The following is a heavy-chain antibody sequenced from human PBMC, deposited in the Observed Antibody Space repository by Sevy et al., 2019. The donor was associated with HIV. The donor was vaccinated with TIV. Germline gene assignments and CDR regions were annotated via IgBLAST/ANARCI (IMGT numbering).Heavy chain of an antibody. J-gene: IGHJ4*02. Sequence: ASVKVSCKVSGYTLTQLSMHWVQQVPGKGLEWMGSFDPEDDETIYAQKFQGRVTMTEDTSTDTAYMELSSLRSEDTAVYYCATTKDYYENSGDPFDYWGQGTLVTVSS. CDR3: ATTKDYYENSGDPFDY. V-gene: IGHV1-24*01. CDR1: GYTLTQLS. D-gene: IGHD3-22*01. CDR2: FDPEDDET.